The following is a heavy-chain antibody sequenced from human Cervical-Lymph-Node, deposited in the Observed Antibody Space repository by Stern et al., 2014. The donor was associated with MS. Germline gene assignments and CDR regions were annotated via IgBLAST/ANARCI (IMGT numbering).Heavy chain of an antibody. V-gene: IGHV3-33*01. CDR2: ILHYGCNS. Sequence: VQLVESGGDVVQPGRSLRLSCAASGFTFSSSGMHWVRQAPGKGLEWMASILHYGCNSKYADAVKGRFTISRDNSKNTTSLQMNRLRAEDSAVYYCAREGGNTAEYFQHWGQGTLVTVSS. CDR3: AREGGNTAEYFQH. D-gene: IGHD4-23*01. CDR1: GFTFSSSG. J-gene: IGHJ1*01.